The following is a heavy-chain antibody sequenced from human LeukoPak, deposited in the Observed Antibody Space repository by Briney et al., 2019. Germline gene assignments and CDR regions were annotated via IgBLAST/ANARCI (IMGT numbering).Heavy chain of an antibody. CDR1: GGSISSDS. D-gene: IGHD3-10*01. J-gene: IGHJ4*02. V-gene: IGHV4-4*07. Sequence: SETLSLTCTVSGGSISSDSWSWIRQPAGKGLEWIGRIYTSGSTNYNPSLKSRVTISVDKSKNQFSLKLSSVTAADTAVYYCAGLYASGTYYGYWGQGTLVTVSS. CDR2: IYTSGST. CDR3: AGLYASGTYYGY.